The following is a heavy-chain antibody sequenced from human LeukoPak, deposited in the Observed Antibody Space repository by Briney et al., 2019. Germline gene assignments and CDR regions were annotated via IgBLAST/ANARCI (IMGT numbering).Heavy chain of an antibody. CDR3: ARGSTDVYWYLDV. D-gene: IGHD1-26*01. J-gene: IGHJ2*01. CDR2: IHDTGST. Sequence: SETLSLTCIVSGSSVSTFYWSWLRQSPGTGLEWIGFIHDTGSTAYNPSLKSRVTIPLETSKNQLSLMLTSVTAADTAMYYCARGSTDVYWYLDVWGRGTLVTVSS. CDR1: GSSVSTFY. V-gene: IGHV4-59*02.